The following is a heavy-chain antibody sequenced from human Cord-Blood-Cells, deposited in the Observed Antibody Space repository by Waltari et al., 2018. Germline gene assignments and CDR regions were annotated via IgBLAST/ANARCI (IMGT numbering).Heavy chain of an antibody. D-gene: IGHD6-6*01. J-gene: IGHJ4*02. CDR3: ARKPSSSSYYFDY. CDR2: INHSGST. V-gene: IGHV4-34*01. Sequence: QVQLQQWGAGLLKPSETLSLTCAVYGGSFSGYYWSWIRQPPGKGLEWIGEINHSGSTNDNPSRKMRVTISVDTSKNQFSLKLSSVTAADTAVYYGARKPSSSSYYFDYWGQGTLVTVSS. CDR1: GGSFSGYY.